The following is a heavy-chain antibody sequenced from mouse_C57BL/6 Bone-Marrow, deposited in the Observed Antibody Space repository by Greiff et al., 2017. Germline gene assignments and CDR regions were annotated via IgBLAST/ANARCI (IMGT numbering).Heavy chain of an antibody. CDR2: IHPNSGST. J-gene: IGHJ3*01. V-gene: IGHV1-64*01. CDR3: ASRDYDYDWFAY. CDR1: GYTFTSYW. Sequence: VQLQQPGAELVKPGASVKLSCKASGYTFTSYWMHWVKQRPGQGLEWIGMIHPNSGSTNYNEKFKSKATLTVDKSSSTAYMQLSSLTSEDSAVYYCASRDYDYDWFAYWGQGTLVTVSA. D-gene: IGHD2-4*01.